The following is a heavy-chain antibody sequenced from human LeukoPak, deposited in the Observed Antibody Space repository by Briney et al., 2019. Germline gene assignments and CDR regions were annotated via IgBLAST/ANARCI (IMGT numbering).Heavy chain of an antibody. D-gene: IGHD7-27*01. Sequence: SETLSLTCNVSGGSISSGGYYWTWIRQPPGKGLELIGFTYASGTTYYNPSLKSRVTTSVDTSKNQFSLKLSSVTAADTAVYYCARAPNWVDAFDIWGQGTMVTVSS. V-gene: IGHV4-30-2*01. CDR2: TYASGTT. CDR1: GGSISSGGYY. CDR3: ARAPNWVDAFDI. J-gene: IGHJ3*02.